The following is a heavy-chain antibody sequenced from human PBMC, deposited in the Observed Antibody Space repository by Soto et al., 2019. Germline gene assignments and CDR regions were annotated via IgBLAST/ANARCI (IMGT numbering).Heavy chain of an antibody. CDR1: GGSFTSYI. D-gene: IGHD2-15*01. CDR2: IIPVLGVE. J-gene: IGHJ6*02. V-gene: IGHV1-69*02. CDR3: AKSLNPVSATPSDYGIDV. Sequence: QVQLVQSGAEVKEPGSSVKVSCKASGGSFTSYILTWVRQAPGQGLEWMGRIIPVLGVEYYAQKFQDSVTITADKSTTTAYMELSSLRSEDTAVYYCAKSLNPVSATPSDYGIDVWGLGTTVTVSS.